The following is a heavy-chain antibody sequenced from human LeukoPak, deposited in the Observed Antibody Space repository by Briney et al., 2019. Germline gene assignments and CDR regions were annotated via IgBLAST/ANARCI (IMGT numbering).Heavy chain of an antibody. CDR1: GFTFSSYW. D-gene: IGHD3-10*01. V-gene: IGHV3-7*01. J-gene: IGHJ4*02. CDR2: IKGDGTST. Sequence: GGSLRLSCAASGFTFSSYWMSWVRQAPGKGLEWVAHIKGDGTSTKYVDSVKGRFTISRDNTKNSLFLQLNSLRAEDTAIYYCVRDRGWYHFDLWGQGNLVTVSS. CDR3: VRDRGWYHFDL.